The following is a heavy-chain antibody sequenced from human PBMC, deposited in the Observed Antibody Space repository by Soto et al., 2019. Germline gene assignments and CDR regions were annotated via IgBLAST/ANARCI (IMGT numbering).Heavy chain of an antibody. CDR1: GYTFTSYD. CDR2: MNPNSGNT. CDR3: ARGGAVAGPFDP. J-gene: IGHJ5*02. V-gene: IGHV1-8*01. D-gene: IGHD6-19*01. Sequence: QVQLVQSGAEVKKPGASVKVSCKASGYTFTSYDINWVRQATGQGIEWMGWMNPNSGNTGYAQKFQGRVTMTRNTSRSTAYMELSRLRTEDTAVYYCARGGAVAGPFDPWGQGTLVTVSS.